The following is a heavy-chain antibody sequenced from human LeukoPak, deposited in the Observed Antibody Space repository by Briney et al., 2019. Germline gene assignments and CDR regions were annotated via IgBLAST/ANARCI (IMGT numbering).Heavy chain of an antibody. CDR3: ARDGSGYEIDY. Sequence: GGSLRLSCAASGFTFSSFGMHWVRQAPGKGLEWVAVIWYDGTNKYYADSVRGRFTIPRDNSKNTLYLQMNSLRAEDTAVYYCARDGSGYEIDYWGQGTLVTVSS. J-gene: IGHJ4*02. CDR2: IWYDGTNK. CDR1: GFTFSSFG. V-gene: IGHV3-33*01. D-gene: IGHD5-12*01.